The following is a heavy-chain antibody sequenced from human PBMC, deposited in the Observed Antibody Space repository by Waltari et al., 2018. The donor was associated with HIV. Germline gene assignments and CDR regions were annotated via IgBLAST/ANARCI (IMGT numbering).Heavy chain of an antibody. D-gene: IGHD6-19*01. Sequence: QVQLQELGPGLVKPSETLSLTCAVSGYSISSGYYWGWIRQPPGKGLEWIGSIYHSGSTYYNPSLKSRVTISVDTSKNQFSLKLSSVTAADTAVYYCAREIAVAGTNRVGIKKIHDYWGQGTLVTVSS. CDR2: IYHSGST. CDR1: GYSISSGYY. CDR3: AREIAVAGTNRVGIKKIHDY. J-gene: IGHJ4*02. V-gene: IGHV4-38-2*02.